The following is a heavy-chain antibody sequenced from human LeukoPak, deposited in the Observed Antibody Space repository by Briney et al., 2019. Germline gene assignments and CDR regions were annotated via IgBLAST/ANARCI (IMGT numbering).Heavy chain of an antibody. CDR1: GGSISSGGYY. J-gene: IGHJ6*02. CDR3: AREHSRGTIFGVAIIMDV. Sequence: SETLSLTCTVSGGSISSGGYYWSWIRQHPGKGLEWIGYIYYSGSTYYNPSLKSRITISVDTSKNQFSLKLSSVTAADTAVYYCAREHSRGTIFGVAIIMDVWGQGTTVTVSS. D-gene: IGHD3-3*01. V-gene: IGHV4-31*03. CDR2: IYYSGST.